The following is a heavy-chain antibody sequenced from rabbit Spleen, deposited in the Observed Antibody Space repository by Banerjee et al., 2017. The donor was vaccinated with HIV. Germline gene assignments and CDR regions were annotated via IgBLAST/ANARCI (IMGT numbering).Heavy chain of an antibody. CDR1: GFSFSSSY. CDR3: ARGTGGAFDP. CDR2: VGTSST. Sequence: EESGGGLVQPEGSLTLTCTASGFSFSSSYMCWVRQAPGKGLELIACVGTSSTYYASWAKGRFTISRSTSLNTVTLQLNSLTVADTATYFCARGTGGAFDPWGPGTLVTVS. V-gene: IGHV1S47*01. J-gene: IGHJ2*01. D-gene: IGHD7-1*01.